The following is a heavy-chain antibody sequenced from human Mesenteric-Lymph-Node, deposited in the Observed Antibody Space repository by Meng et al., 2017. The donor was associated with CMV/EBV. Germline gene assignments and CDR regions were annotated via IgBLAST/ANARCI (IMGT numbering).Heavy chain of an antibody. Sequence: SVKVSCKASGGTFRTYGFSWVRQAPGQGLEWVGGIVPMFTTANYAQRFMGRVTITADESTSTVYLELSSLGSGDTAVYYCARNVEDFYDIRDYSPFGSWGQGTLVTVLL. CDR1: GGTFRTYG. CDR2: IVPMFTTA. D-gene: IGHD3-22*01. J-gene: IGHJ5*01. V-gene: IGHV1-69*13. CDR3: ARNVEDFYDIRDYSPFGS.